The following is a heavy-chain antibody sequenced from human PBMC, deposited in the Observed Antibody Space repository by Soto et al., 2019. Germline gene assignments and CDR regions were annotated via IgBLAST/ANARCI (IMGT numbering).Heavy chain of an antibody. V-gene: IGHV3-23*01. Sequence: PGGSLRLSCEVAGFTLSSYAMSWVRQDTGRGLEWVSSSSGSGGRAYHADSVNGRFTISRDNSKNTVVLQMNSLSAEDTAVYYCARDSPYSSSYKEDCFDIWGQGSLVTVSS. CDR2: SSGSGGRA. CDR3: ARDSPYSSSYKEDCFDI. J-gene: IGHJ3*02. CDR1: GFTLSSYA. D-gene: IGHD1-26*01.